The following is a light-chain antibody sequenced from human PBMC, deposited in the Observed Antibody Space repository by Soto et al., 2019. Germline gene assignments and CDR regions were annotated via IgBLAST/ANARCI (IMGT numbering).Light chain of an antibody. J-gene: IGKJ1*01. CDR1: QSIRSS. CDR2: AAF. V-gene: IGKV1-39*01. CDR3: QQSYSFRRT. Sequence: DIQMTQSPSSLSAYVGDRVTITCRASQSIRSSLNWYQQKPGKAPNLLIHAAFNLQSAVTSRFSGSGSGTDFTLAIISLQPADFATYYCQQSYSFRRTFAKGTKVEIK.